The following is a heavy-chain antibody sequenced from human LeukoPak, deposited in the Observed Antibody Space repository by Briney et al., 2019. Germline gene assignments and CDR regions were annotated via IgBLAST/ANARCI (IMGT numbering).Heavy chain of an antibody. J-gene: IGHJ5*02. CDR1: GFTFGDYG. Sequence: PGRPLRLSCTASGFTFGDYGLSWVRQAPGKGLEWVGFIRSKADGGTTEYAASVKGRFTISRDDSKSIAYLQMNSLQTEDTAVFYCSRVLTSGTRRFDPWGQGTLVTVSS. V-gene: IGHV3-49*04. D-gene: IGHD1-1*01. CDR3: SRVLTSGTRRFDP. CDR2: IRSKADGGTT.